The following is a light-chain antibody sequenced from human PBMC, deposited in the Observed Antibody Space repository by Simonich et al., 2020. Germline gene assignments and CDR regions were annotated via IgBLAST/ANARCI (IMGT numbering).Light chain of an antibody. V-gene: IGKV2-29*03. Sequence: DLVMTQTPLSLSVTPGQPASISCTSRQSLLHSDGKTYLSWYLQTQGQSPQLLIYEVSSRVSGVPDRFSGSGSGTDFTLKISRVEAEDVGVYYSMQGIHLPFTFGPGTKVDIK. J-gene: IGKJ3*01. CDR1: QSLLHSDGKTY. CDR3: MQGIHLPFT. CDR2: EVS.